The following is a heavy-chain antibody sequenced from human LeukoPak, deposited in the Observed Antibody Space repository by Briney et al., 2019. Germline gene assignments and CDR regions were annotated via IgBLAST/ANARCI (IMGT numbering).Heavy chain of an antibody. V-gene: IGHV6-1*01. D-gene: IGHD2-2*01. CDR3: ARRLNQYGCFDP. J-gene: IGHJ5*02. CDR1: GDSVSSNSVT. Sequence: SQTLSLTCAISGDSVSSNSVTWNWIRQSPSRGLEWLGRTYYRSTWYNDYAVSVRGRITVNPDTSKNQFSLHLNSVTPEDTAVYYCARRLNQYGCFDPWGQGILVTVFS. CDR2: TYYRSTWYN.